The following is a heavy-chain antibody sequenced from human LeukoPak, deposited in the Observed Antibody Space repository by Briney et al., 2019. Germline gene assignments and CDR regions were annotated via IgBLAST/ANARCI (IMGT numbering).Heavy chain of an antibody. D-gene: IGHD6-19*01. Sequence: SETLSLTCTVSGASISNYYWSWIRQPPGKGLEWIGYIYYSGSTNYNPSLKSRVTISVDTSKNQFSLKLSSVTAADTAVYYCARHHSSGWPNYYYYGMDVWGQGTTVTVSS. CDR3: ARHHSSGWPNYYYYGMDV. CDR2: IYYSGST. V-gene: IGHV4-59*08. J-gene: IGHJ6*02. CDR1: GASISNYY.